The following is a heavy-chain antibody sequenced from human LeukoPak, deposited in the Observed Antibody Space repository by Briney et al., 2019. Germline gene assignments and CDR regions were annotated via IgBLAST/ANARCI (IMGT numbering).Heavy chain of an antibody. D-gene: IGHD3-3*01. CDR1: GFTFGSYS. CDR3: ASGSLWSGILGY. Sequence: GGSLRLSCAASGFTFGSYSMNWVRQAPGKGLEWVSSISSSSSYIYYADSVKGRFTISRDNAKNSLYLQMNSLRAEDTAVYYCASGSLWSGILGYWGQGTLVIVSS. CDR2: ISSSSSYI. J-gene: IGHJ4*02. V-gene: IGHV3-21*01.